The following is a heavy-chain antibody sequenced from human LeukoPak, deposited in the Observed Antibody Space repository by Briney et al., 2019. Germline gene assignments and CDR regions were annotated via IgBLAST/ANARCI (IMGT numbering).Heavy chain of an antibody. V-gene: IGHV5-51*01. D-gene: IGHD5-24*01. CDR3: ARGRDGYNRNYYYYYMDV. Sequence: GESLKISCKGSGYSFTSYWIGWVRQMPGKGLEWMGIIYPGDSDTRYSPSFQGQVTISADKSISTAYLQWSSLKASDTAMYYCARGRDGYNRNYYYYYMDVWGKGTTVTVSS. CDR1: GYSFTSYW. CDR2: IYPGDSDT. J-gene: IGHJ6*03.